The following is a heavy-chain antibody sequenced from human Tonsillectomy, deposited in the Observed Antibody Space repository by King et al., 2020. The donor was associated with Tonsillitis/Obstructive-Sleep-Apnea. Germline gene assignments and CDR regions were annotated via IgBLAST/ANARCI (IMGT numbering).Heavy chain of an antibody. D-gene: IGHD2-8*02. CDR3: ARQFVGSCTGASCPWGFDP. CDR2: IHPVDSDT. J-gene: IGHJ5*02. V-gene: IGHV5-51*01. CDR1: GYSFTTYW. Sequence: QLVQSGAEVKKPGESLMISCKGSGYSFTTYWIGWVRQMPGKGLDWMGIIHPVDSDTRNTPSFQGQVTISADKSISTAYLQWSGLKASDTAMYYCARQFVGSCTGASCPWGFDPWGQGTLVTVSS.